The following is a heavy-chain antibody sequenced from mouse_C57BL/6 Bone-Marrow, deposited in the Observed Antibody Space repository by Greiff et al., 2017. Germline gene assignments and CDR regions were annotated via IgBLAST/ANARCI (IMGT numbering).Heavy chain of an antibody. Sequence: EVKLMESGPSLVRPSQTLSLTCTVTGFSINSDCYWIWIRQFPGNKLEYIGYTFYSGITYYNPSLESRTYITRDTSKNQFSLKLSSVTTEDTATYDCARGARRYGSSYEDYAMDYWGQGTSVTVSS. CDR2: TFYSGIT. J-gene: IGHJ4*01. D-gene: IGHD1-1*01. V-gene: IGHV3-3*01. CDR3: ARGARRYGSSYEDYAMDY. CDR1: GFSINSDCY.